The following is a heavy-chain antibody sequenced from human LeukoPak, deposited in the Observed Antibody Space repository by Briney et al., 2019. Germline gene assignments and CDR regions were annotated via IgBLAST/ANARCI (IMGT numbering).Heavy chain of an antibody. D-gene: IGHD3-3*01. CDR2: IYYSGST. CDR3: AREKTYYDFLGNNWFDP. CDR1: GGSISSYY. J-gene: IGHJ5*02. Sequence: SETLSLTCTVSGGSISSYYWSWIRQPPGKGLEWIGYIYYSGSTNYNPSLKSRVTISVDTSKNQFSLKLSAVTAADTAVYYCAREKTYYDFLGNNWFDPWGQGTLVTVSS. V-gene: IGHV4-59*12.